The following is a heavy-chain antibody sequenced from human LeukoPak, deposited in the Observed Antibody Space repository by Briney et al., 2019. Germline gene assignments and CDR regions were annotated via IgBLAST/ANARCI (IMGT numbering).Heavy chain of an antibody. CDR3: ASRKSSSSPVDP. J-gene: IGHJ5*02. V-gene: IGHV1-69*13. Sequence: SVKVSCKASGGTFRNCAFSWVRQAPGQGLEWMGGIIPIFGTANYAQKFQGRVTITADESTSTAYMELSSLRSEDTAVYYCASRKSSSSPVDPWGQGTLVTVSS. D-gene: IGHD6-6*01. CDR2: IIPIFGTA. CDR1: GGTFRNCA.